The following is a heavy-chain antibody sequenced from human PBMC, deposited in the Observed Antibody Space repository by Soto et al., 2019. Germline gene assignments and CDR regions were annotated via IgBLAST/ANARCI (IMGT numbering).Heavy chain of an antibody. CDR3: ARDPGFGFGYSYAFAMDV. CDR1: GGTFYTYT. J-gene: IGHJ6*02. CDR2: ISGYNGNT. V-gene: IGHV1-18*01. D-gene: IGHD5-18*01. Sequence: ASVKVSCKASGGTFYTYTFSWVRQGPGQGLEWMGWISGYNGNTHYEEKVQDRIKMTTDTSTSTTYLELRSLRSDDTAVYFCARDPGFGFGYSYAFAMDVWGQGTTVTVSS.